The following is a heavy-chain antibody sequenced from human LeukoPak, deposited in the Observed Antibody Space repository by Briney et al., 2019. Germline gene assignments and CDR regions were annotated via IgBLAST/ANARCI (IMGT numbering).Heavy chain of an antibody. D-gene: IGHD3-16*01. V-gene: IGHV3-53*01. Sequence: GSLRLSCAASGFTFSNYWMSWVRQAPGKGLEWVSVIYSGGSTYYADSVKGRFTISRDNSKNTLYLQMNSLRAEDTAVYYCARDAPRGSTLGVYWGQGTLVTVSS. CDR2: IYSGGST. CDR3: ARDAPRGSTLGVY. CDR1: GFTFSNYW. J-gene: IGHJ4*02.